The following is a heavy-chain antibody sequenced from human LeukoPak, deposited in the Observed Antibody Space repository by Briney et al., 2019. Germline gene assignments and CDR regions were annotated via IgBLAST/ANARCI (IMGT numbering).Heavy chain of an antibody. V-gene: IGHV3-7*01. J-gene: IGHJ4*02. D-gene: IGHD3-3*01. CDR2: IKQDGGEK. CDR3: ARDRNIDFWSGYYPNYFDY. CDR1: GFIFSNYW. Sequence: QTGGSLRLSCAASGFIFSNYWMTWVRHAPGKGLEWVATIKQDGGEKYYVDSVKGRFTISRDNAKNSLSLQMSSPRAEDTAVYNCARDRNIDFWSGYYPNYFDYWGQGTLVIVSS.